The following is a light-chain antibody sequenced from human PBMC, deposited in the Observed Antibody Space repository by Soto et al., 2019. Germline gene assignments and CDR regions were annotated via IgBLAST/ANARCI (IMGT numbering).Light chain of an antibody. CDR1: QDISGW. CDR2: DAS. V-gene: IGKV1-5*01. Sequence: QMTQSPSTLSASVGDRVIITCRASQDISGWLAWYQQKPGKAPKLLVFDASSLEDGVPSRFSGSGSGTEFTLTVSNLQSDDFATYYCQHYSTRSGVTFGGGTKVDIK. J-gene: IGKJ4*01. CDR3: QHYSTRSGVT.